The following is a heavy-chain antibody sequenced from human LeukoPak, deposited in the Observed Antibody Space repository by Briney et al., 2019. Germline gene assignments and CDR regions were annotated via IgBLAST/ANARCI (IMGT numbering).Heavy chain of an antibody. J-gene: IGHJ5*02. D-gene: IGHD3-10*01. CDR1: GGSISSSSYY. V-gene: IGHV4-39*07. CDR3: ARDRANWFDP. CDR2: INYSGST. Sequence: SETLSLTCTVSGGSISSSSYYWDWIRQPPGKGLEWIGSINYSGSTYYNPSLKGRVTISVDTSKNQFSLKLSSVTAADTAVYYCARDRANWFDPWGQGTLVTVSS.